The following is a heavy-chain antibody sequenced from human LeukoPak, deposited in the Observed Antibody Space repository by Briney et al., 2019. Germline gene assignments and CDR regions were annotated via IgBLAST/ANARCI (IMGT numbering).Heavy chain of an antibody. CDR3: ARVPIEWSNLYFDY. CDR1: GYTLSDYY. CDR2: IDPNTGAT. V-gene: IGHV1-2*02. J-gene: IGHJ4*02. D-gene: IGHD2-8*01. Sequence: ASVKVSCKASGYTLSDYYVHWVRQAPGQGLEWMGMIDPNTGATKTAQKFQGRVTMTGDTSINTASMELTSLTSGDAAVYYCARVPIEWSNLYFDYWGQGTHVTVSS.